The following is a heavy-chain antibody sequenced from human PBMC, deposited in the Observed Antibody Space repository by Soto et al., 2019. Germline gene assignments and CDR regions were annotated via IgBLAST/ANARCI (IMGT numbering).Heavy chain of an antibody. CDR1: GYTFTSYG. Sequence: ASVKVSCKASGYTFTSYGISWVRQAPGQGLEWMGWISAYNGNTNYAQKLQGRVTMTTDTSTSTAYMELRSLRSDDTAVYYCARLYDFWSGYWPPDYWGQGTLVTVS. CDR3: ARLYDFWSGYWPPDY. V-gene: IGHV1-18*01. J-gene: IGHJ4*02. D-gene: IGHD3-3*01. CDR2: ISAYNGNT.